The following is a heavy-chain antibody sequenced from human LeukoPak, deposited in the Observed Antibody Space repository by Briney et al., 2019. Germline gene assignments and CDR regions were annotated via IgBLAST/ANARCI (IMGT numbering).Heavy chain of an antibody. J-gene: IGHJ4*02. CDR3: ARHGALDC. Sequence: SETLSLTCTVSGGSMSNYFWSWIRQPPGKGLEWIGNIYYSGSTNYNPSLNSRVTISGDTSKNQFSLKLNSVTAADTAVYYCARHGALDCGGQGTLVTVSS. D-gene: IGHD3-16*01. CDR1: GGSMSNYF. CDR2: IYYSGST. V-gene: IGHV4-59*08.